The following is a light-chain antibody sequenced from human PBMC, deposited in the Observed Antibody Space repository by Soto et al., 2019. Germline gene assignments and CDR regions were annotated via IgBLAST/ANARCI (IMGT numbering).Light chain of an antibody. Sequence: DIQMTQSPSTLFASVGDRVTITCRASQSIGSYLNWYQQKPGKAPKFLIYGASSLQSGVPSRFSGSGSGTDFTLTISSLQPEDFASYYCQHRTTFGQGTKVDIK. CDR1: QSIGSY. CDR2: GAS. CDR3: QHRTT. J-gene: IGKJ1*01. V-gene: IGKV1-39*01.